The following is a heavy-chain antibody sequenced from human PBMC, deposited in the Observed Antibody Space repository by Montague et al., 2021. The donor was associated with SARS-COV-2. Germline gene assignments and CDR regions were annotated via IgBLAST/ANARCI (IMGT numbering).Heavy chain of an antibody. CDR3: ASILRLPRWFDL. D-gene: IGHD3-3*01. Sequence: SLRLSCAASGFTFSSYEMNWVRQAPGKGLEWVSYISSSGSTIYYADSVKGRFTISRDNAKNSLYLQTNSLRAEDTAVYYCASILRLPRWFDLWGRGTLVTVSS. V-gene: IGHV3-48*03. J-gene: IGHJ2*01. CDR1: GFTFSSYE. CDR2: ISSSGSTI.